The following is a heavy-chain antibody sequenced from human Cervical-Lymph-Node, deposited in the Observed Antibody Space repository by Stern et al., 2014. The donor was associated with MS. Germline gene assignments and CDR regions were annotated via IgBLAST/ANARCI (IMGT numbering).Heavy chain of an antibody. J-gene: IGHJ3*02. CDR3: ARGGYPDAFDI. CDR1: GYTFSSYG. CDR2: ISAYSRNT. Sequence: QVQLVQSGAEVTKPGASVTVSCKASGYTFSSYGINWVRQAPGQGLEWMGWISAYSRNTDYAQTLQGRVTMTTDTSTSTAYMELRSLRSDDTAVYYCARGGYPDAFDIWGQGTMVTVSS. V-gene: IGHV1-18*01. D-gene: IGHD5-12*01.